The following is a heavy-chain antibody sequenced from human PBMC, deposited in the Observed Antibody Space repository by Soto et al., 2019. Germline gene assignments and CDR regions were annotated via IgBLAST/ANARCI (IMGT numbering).Heavy chain of an antibody. CDR3: ARWGTTGGLDV. Sequence: QVHLVESGGGVVQPGTSLRLSCVGSGFTFRSYVIHWVRQAPGKGLEWVALTSYDGSNKYYDDSVKGRCTISRDNSRNTVELQMDSLRLEDTALYYCARWGTTGGLDVWGQGTLVSVSS. CDR2: TSYDGSNK. V-gene: IGHV3-30*19. J-gene: IGHJ4*02. CDR1: GFTFRSYV. D-gene: IGHD3-16*01.